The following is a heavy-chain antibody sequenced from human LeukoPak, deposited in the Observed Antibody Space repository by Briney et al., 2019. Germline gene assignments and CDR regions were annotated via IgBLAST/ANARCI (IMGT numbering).Heavy chain of an antibody. CDR3: ARAPSEIGGYYPEYFRH. CDR1: GFTLSSYW. V-gene: IGHV3-74*01. D-gene: IGHD3-22*01. Sequence: QPGGSLRLSCAASGFTLSSYWMHWVRQAPGKGLVLVSRIKSDGRTNYADSVKGRFTISRDNAKNTVSLQMNSLRAEDTGVYYCARAPSEIGGYYPEYFRHWGQGTLVIVSS. J-gene: IGHJ1*01. CDR2: IKSDGRT.